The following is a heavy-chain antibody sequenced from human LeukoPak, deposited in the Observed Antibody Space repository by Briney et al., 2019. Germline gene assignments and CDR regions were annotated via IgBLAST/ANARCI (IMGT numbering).Heavy chain of an antibody. CDR3: AKNGGLSYIIAVLTKEMDV. V-gene: IGHV3-23*01. J-gene: IGHJ6*02. CDR1: GFTFSSYA. Sequence: GGSLRLSCAASGFTFSSYAMSWVRQAPGKGLEWVSGISGSGGSTYYADSVKGRFTISRDNSKNTLYLQMNSLRAEDTAVYYCAKNGGLSYIIAVLTKEMDVWGQGTTVTVSS. CDR2: ISGSGGST. D-gene: IGHD6-19*01.